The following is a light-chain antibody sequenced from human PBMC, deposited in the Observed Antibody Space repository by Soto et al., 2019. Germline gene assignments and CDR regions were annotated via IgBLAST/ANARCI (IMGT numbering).Light chain of an antibody. Sequence: QSVLTQPASVSGSPGQSITLSCTGTSSDVGNYDFVSWYQQQPGKAPKLIIYEVTNRPSGVSSRFSVSKSGNTASLTISGLRSEDEAAYYCSSYTTSTTLFYVFGTGTKVTVL. CDR1: SSDVGNYDF. CDR2: EVT. V-gene: IGLV2-14*01. CDR3: SSYTTSTTLFYV. J-gene: IGLJ1*01.